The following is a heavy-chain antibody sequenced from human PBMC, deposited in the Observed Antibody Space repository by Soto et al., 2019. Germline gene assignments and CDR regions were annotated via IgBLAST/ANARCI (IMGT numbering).Heavy chain of an antibody. J-gene: IGHJ4*02. CDR2: IIPIFGTA. Sequence: QVQLVQSGAEVKKPGSSVKVSCKASGGTFSSYSINWVRQAPGQGLEWMGEIIPIFGTANYAQKFQGRVTLTADESTGTAHLELNSLRSEGTAVYYFAGDCGRHSGGIDYWGQGTLVTVSS. CDR1: GGTFSSYS. CDR3: AGDCGRHSGGIDY. V-gene: IGHV1-69*01. D-gene: IGHD1-26*01.